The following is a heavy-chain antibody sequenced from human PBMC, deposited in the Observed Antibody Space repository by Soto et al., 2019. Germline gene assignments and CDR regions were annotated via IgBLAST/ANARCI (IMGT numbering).Heavy chain of an antibody. D-gene: IGHD1-26*01. CDR2: ISYDGSNK. J-gene: IGHJ4*02. Sequence: GGSLRLSCAACGFTFSSYAMHWVRQAPGKGLGWVTVISYDGSNKYYADSVKGRFTISRDNSKNTLYLQMNSLRAEDTAVYYCARDFGSLGATIDYWGQGTLVTVSS. CDR3: ARDFGSLGATIDY. CDR1: GFTFSSYA. V-gene: IGHV3-30*01.